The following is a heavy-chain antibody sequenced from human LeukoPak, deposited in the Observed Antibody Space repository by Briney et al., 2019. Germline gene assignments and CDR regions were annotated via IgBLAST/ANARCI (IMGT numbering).Heavy chain of an antibody. CDR2: IWHDGSAE. V-gene: IGHV3-33*01. D-gene: IGHD6-6*01. J-gene: IGHJ4*02. Sequence: PGGSLRLSCAASGFTLSSFGMHWVRQAPGKGLEWVAVIWHDGSAEYYAGSVQGRFTISRDNRKNTLYLQMNFLRPEDTAIYYCARGRDEYSNSPHDSWGQGTLVTVSS. CDR1: GFTLSSFG. CDR3: ARGRDEYSNSPHDS.